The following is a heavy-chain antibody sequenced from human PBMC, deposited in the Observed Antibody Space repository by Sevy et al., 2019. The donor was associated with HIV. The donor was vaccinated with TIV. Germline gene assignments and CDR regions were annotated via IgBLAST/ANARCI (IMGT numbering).Heavy chain of an antibody. J-gene: IGHJ4*02. CDR3: ARSRSNYGDYYFDY. V-gene: IGHV3-11*06. CDR1: GFTFSAYY. CDR2: ISSGSTYT. D-gene: IGHD4-17*01. Sequence: GGYLRLSCAASGFTFSAYYMTWIRQAPGKGLEWVSYISSGSTYTKYADSVKGRFTVSRDNAKNSLYLQMNSLRAEDTAVYYCARSRSNYGDYYFDYWGQGTLVTVSS.